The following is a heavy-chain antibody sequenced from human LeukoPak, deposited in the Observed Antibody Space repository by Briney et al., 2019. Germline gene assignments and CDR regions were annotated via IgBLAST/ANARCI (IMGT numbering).Heavy chain of an antibody. CDR2: ISGSGSNI. Sequence: SLRPSCVVSGFTFSSFEMNWVRQAPGKGREGGSYISGSGSNISYPDSVKGRVTISRDNAKNSLSLQMNSLTAEDTAVYYCARARRIGAYPTFFDYWGQGTLVTVSS. J-gene: IGHJ4*02. V-gene: IGHV3-48*03. CDR3: ARARRIGAYPTFFDY. D-gene: IGHD3-16*01. CDR1: GFTFSSFE.